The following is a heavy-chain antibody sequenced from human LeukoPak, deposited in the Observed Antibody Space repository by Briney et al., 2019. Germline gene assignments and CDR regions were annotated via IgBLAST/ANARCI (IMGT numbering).Heavy chain of an antibody. CDR2: ISYDGSNK. D-gene: IGHD1-1*01. V-gene: IGHV3-30*04. CDR1: GFTFSSYA. CDR3: AGTAAGSFDY. Sequence: PGRSLRLSCAASGFTFSSYAMLWVRQAPGKGLEWVAVISYDGSNKYYADSVKGRFTISRDNSKNTLYLQMNSLRAEDTAVYYCAGTAAGSFDYWGQGTLVTVSS. J-gene: IGHJ4*02.